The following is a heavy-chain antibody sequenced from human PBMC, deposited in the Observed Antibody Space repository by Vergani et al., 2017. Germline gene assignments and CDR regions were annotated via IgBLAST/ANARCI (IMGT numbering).Heavy chain of an antibody. V-gene: IGHV1-2*06. CDR2: INPNSGGT. CDR3: ASGRAYCSSTSCPPSGLDY. D-gene: IGHD2-2*01. J-gene: IGHJ4*02. CDR1: GYTFTGYY. Sequence: QVQLVQSGAEVKKPGASVKVSCKASGYTFTGYYMHWVRQAPGQGLEWMGRINPNSGGTNYAQKFQGRGTMTRDTSSSPAYMELSRLRSDDTAVYYCASGRAYCSSTSCPPSGLDYWGQGTLVIVSS.